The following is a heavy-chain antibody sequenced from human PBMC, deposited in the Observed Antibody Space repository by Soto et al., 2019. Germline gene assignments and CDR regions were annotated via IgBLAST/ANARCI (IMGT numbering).Heavy chain of an antibody. CDR3: ARTLSGGFDY. J-gene: IGHJ4*02. Sequence: ETLSLTCTVSGDSLTRNYWSWIRQSPGKGLEWLAFIHNGRTTNYNPSLVGRVSISVDTSKSQLSLNLNSVTAADTAVYYCARTLSGGFDYWGQGTLVTVSS. CDR1: GDSLTRNY. CDR2: IHNGRTT. V-gene: IGHV4-59*01.